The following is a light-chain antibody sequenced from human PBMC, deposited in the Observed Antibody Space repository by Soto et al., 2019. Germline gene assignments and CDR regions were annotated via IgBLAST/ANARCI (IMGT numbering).Light chain of an antibody. Sequence: IQLTQSPSSLSASVGDSVTIACRASQGIGTSLAWYQQRPGKAPELLIYYVSALQSGVPSRFSGSGTETDFTLTISSLQPEDFASYYCQQLKSSPFTVGLGTRRDIK. CDR2: YVS. CDR1: QGIGTS. V-gene: IGKV1-9*01. CDR3: QQLKSSPFT. J-gene: IGKJ5*01.